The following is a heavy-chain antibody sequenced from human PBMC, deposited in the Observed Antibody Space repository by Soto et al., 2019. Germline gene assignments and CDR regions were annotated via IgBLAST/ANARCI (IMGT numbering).Heavy chain of an antibody. CDR3: ARVVATVAGPYGMDV. Sequence: QVQLVQSGAEVKKPGASVKVSCRASGYTFTSYVISWVRQAPGQGLEWMGWISAYNGNTNFAQKPQGRVTMTTDTSTSTADMALRSLRSDDTAVYYCARVVATVAGPYGMDVWGQGTTVTVSS. D-gene: IGHD5-12*01. CDR2: ISAYNGNT. CDR1: GYTFTSYV. V-gene: IGHV1-18*01. J-gene: IGHJ6*02.